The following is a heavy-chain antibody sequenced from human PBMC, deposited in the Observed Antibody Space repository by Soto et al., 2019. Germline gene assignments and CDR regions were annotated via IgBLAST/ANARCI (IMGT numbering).Heavy chain of an antibody. J-gene: IGHJ4*02. CDR2: IYYSGNT. V-gene: IGHV4-59*01. CDR1: GGSIRSYY. D-gene: IGHD6-13*01. Sequence: SSETLSLTCTVSGGSIRSYYWSWIRRPPGEGLEWIGYIYYSGNTNYNPSLKSRVTISVDTSKNQFSLKLSSVTAADTAVYYCARGGYSIDYWGQGTLVTVSS. CDR3: ARGGYSIDY.